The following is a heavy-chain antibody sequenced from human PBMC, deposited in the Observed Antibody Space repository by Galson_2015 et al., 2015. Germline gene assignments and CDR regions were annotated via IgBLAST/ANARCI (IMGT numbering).Heavy chain of an antibody. V-gene: IGHV3-43D*04. CDR1: GFTFDDYA. CDR2: ISWDGGST. D-gene: IGHD3-10*01. CDR3: AKDQRDGSGSYYYAFDI. Sequence: SLRLSCAASGFTFDDYAMHWVRQAPGKGLEWVSLISWDGGSTYYADSVKGRFTISRDNSKNSLYLQMNSLRAEDTALYYYAKDQRDGSGSYYYAFDIWGQGTMVTVSS. J-gene: IGHJ3*02.